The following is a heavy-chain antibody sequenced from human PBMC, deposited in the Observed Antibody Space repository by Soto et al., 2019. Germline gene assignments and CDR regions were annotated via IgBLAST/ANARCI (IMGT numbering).Heavy chain of an antibody. J-gene: IGHJ4*02. CDR1: GGSISSGNYY. V-gene: IGHV4-30-4*01. CDR2: ISYSGST. D-gene: IGHD1-7*01. CDR3: ATMGTPATGLYYFDY. Sequence: SETLSLTCTVSGGSISSGNYYWSWIRQPPGKGLEWIGFISYSGSTYYNASLKSRVTISVNTSKNQFSLNLSFVTAADTAVYYCATMGTPATGLYYFDYWGQGTLVTVSS.